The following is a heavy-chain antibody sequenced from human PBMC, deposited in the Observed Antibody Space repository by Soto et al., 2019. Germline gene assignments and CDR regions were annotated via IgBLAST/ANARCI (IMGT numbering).Heavy chain of an antibody. CDR3: AREHCSGGSCYTGGVAFDI. Sequence: GASVKVSCKASGYTFTSYDINWVRQATGQGLELMGLMNPNSGNTGYAQKFQGRVTMTRNTSISTAYMELSSLRSEDTAVYYCAREHCSGGSCYTGGVAFDIWGQGTMVTVSS. D-gene: IGHD2-15*01. CDR2: MNPNSGNT. CDR1: GYTFTSYD. J-gene: IGHJ3*02. V-gene: IGHV1-8*01.